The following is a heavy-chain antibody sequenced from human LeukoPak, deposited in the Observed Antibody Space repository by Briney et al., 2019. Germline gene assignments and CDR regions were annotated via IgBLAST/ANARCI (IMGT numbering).Heavy chain of an antibody. CDR2: IKQDGSEK. J-gene: IGHJ4*02. V-gene: IGHV3-7*01. Sequence: GGSLRLSCAASGFTFSNNWMHWVRQAPGKGLEWVANIKQDGSEKYYVDSVKGRFTISRDNAKNSLYLQMNSLRAEDTAVYYCARCGRGDIVVGFGGQGTLVTVSS. CDR1: GFTFSNNW. CDR3: ARCGRGDIVVGF. D-gene: IGHD2-2*01.